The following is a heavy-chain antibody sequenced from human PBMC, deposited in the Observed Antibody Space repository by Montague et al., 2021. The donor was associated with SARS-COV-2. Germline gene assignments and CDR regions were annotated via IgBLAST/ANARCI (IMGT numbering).Heavy chain of an antibody. CDR1: GFTFSSYA. J-gene: IGHJ6*02. D-gene: IGHD6-13*01. Sequence: FLRLSCAASGFTFSSYAMHWVRQAPGKGLEWVAVISYDGSNKYYADSVKGRFTISRDNSKNTLYLQMNSLRAEDTAVYYCAGDLRDSSSWYPLGYYYYGMDVWGQGTTVTVSS. V-gene: IGHV3-30*04. CDR3: AGDLRDSSSWYPLGYYYYGMDV. CDR2: ISYDGSNK.